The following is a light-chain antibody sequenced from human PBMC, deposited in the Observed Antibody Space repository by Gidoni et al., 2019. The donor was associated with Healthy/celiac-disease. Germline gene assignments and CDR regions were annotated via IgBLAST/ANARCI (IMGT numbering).Light chain of an antibody. CDR3: MQALQTPYT. Sequence: DIVMPQSPLSLLVTPGVPAAISCRSSQSLLHSNGYIYLDWYLQKPGQSPQLLIYLCSNRASGVPDRFSGSGLGTDFTLKISRVEAENVGVYYCMQALQTPYTFGQGTKLEIK. V-gene: IGKV2-28*01. CDR2: LCS. J-gene: IGKJ2*01. CDR1: QSLLHSNGYIY.